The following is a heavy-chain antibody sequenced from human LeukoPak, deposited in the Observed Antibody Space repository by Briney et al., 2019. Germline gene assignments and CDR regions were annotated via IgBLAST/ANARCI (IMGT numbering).Heavy chain of an antibody. Sequence: GGPLTLSCAASGFTFSSHWMSWVRQAPGKGLEWVASIKQDGSEKGYVDSVKGRFAISRDNAKNSLYLQMDTLRAEDTAVYYCVRNGCHFDFWGQGTLVTVSS. CDR2: IKQDGSEK. V-gene: IGHV3-7*05. J-gene: IGHJ4*02. D-gene: IGHD2-8*01. CDR3: VRNGCHFDF. CDR1: GFTFSSHW.